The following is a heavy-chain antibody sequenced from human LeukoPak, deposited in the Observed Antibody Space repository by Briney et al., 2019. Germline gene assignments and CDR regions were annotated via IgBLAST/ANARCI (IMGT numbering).Heavy chain of an antibody. Sequence: GGSLRLSCAASGFTFSSYIMNWVRPAPGKGLEWVSSIISSSSHLYYAASVQGRYTLSRDNAKNSLYLQMSSLRAEDTAVYYCARGLLTFDYWGQGTLVTVSS. D-gene: IGHD2-21*02. V-gene: IGHV3-21*01. J-gene: IGHJ4*02. CDR3: ARGLLTFDY. CDR1: GFTFSSYI. CDR2: IISSSSHL.